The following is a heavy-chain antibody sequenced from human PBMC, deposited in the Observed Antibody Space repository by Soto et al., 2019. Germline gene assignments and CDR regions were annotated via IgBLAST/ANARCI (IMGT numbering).Heavy chain of an antibody. D-gene: IGHD4-4*01. CDR1: GFTFSNYE. V-gene: IGHV3-48*03. J-gene: IGHJ6*02. Sequence: EVQLVESGGGLVQPGGSLRLSCAVFGFTFSNYEMNWVRQAPGKGLEWVSYISNSGRAIYYADSVKGRFTISRDNAKNSLYLQMNSLRAEDTAVYYCARDPEIYSGKLDYGLDVWGQGTTVTVSS. CDR3: ARDPEIYSGKLDYGLDV. CDR2: ISNSGRAI.